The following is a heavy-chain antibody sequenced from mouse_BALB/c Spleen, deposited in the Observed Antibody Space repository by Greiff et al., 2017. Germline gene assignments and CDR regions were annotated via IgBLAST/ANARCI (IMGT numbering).Heavy chain of an antibody. D-gene: IGHD4-1*01. CDR2: INPYYGST. CDR3: ATELGRG. V-gene: IGHV1-39*01. Sequence: VQLQQTGPELVKPGASVKISCKASGYSFTDYIMLWVKQSHGKSLEWIGNINPYYGSTSYNLKFKGKATLTVDKSSSTAYMQLNSLTSEDSAVYYCATELGRGWGQGTTLTVSS. CDR1: GYSFTDYI. J-gene: IGHJ2*01.